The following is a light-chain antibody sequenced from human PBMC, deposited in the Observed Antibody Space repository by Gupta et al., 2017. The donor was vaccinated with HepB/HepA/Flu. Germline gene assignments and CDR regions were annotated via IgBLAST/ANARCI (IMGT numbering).Light chain of an antibody. Sequence: DIQITQSPSSLSAPVGDSVTITCRASQSISSYLNWYQQKPGKAPELLIYAASTLQTGVPSRFSGSGSGTDFTLTVSSLQPEDFATYYCQETYHTPRTFGGGTKVEIK. CDR3: QETYHTPRT. CDR2: AAS. J-gene: IGKJ4*01. V-gene: IGKV1-39*01. CDR1: QSISSY.